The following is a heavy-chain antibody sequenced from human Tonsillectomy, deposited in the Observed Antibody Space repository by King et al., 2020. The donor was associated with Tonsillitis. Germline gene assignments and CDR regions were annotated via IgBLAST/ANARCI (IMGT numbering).Heavy chain of an antibody. CDR3: ATNSSNRYYFDH. CDR1: VGSINSYF. Sequence: QLQESGPGLVKPSETLSLTCTVSVGSINSYFWTWIRQPPGNGLECIGDIDYSWVTKNHTGTTNYNPSLKSRVTISFDTSKNQFSLKLKSVTAADTAVYYCATNSSNRYYFDHWGQGTLVSVSS. J-gene: IGHJ4*02. CDR2: IDYSWVTKNHTGTT. V-gene: IGHV4-59*01. D-gene: IGHD6-19*01.